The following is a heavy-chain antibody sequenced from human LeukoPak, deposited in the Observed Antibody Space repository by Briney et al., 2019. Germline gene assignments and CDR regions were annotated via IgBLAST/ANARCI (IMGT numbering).Heavy chain of an antibody. J-gene: IGHJ4*02. V-gene: IGHV3-23*01. D-gene: IGHD6-13*01. CDR3: AKDWSYSSSWYDY. CDR2: ISGSGGST. Sequence: GGSLRLSCAASGFTFSSYAMSWVRQAPGKGLEWVSAISGSGGSTYYADSVKGRFTISRDNAKNSLYLQMNSLRAEDTALYYCAKDWSYSSSWYDYWGQGTLVTVSS. CDR1: GFTFSSYA.